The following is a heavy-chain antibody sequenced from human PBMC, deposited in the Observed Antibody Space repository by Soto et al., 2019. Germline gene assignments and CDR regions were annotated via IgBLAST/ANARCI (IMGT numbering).Heavy chain of an antibody. V-gene: IGHV1-2*04. CDR1: GYTFTGYY. J-gene: IGHJ6*02. D-gene: IGHD3-9*01. Sequence: GASVKVSCKASGYTFTGYYMHWVRQAPGQGLEWMGWINPNSGGTNYAQKFQGWVTMTRDTSISTAYMELSRLRYDNTAVYYCARGLRYFDWLFRSGGMDVWGQGTTVTVSS. CDR3: ARGLRYFDWLFRSGGMDV. CDR2: INPNSGGT.